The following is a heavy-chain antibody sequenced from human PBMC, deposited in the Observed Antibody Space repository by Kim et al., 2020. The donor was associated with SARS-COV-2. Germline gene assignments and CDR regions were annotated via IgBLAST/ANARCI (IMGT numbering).Heavy chain of an antibody. CDR2: IYSGGST. J-gene: IGHJ3*02. CDR3: ARFPRGYYYDSSGYSGDAFDI. D-gene: IGHD3-22*01. Sequence: GGSLRLSCAASGFTVSSNYMSWVRQAPGKGLEWVSVIYSGGSTYYADSVKGRFTISRDNSKNTLYLQMNSLRAEDTAVYYCARFPRGYYYDSSGYSGDAFDIWGQGTMVTVSS. V-gene: IGHV3-53*01. CDR1: GFTVSSNY.